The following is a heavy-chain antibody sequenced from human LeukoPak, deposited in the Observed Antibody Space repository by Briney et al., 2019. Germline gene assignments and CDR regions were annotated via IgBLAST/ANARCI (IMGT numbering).Heavy chain of an antibody. V-gene: IGHV4-34*01. CDR1: GGSFSGYY. Sequence: PSETLFLTCAVYGGSFSGYYWSWIRQPPGKGLEWIGEINHSGSTNYNPSPKSRVTISADTSKSQFSLKRSSVTAAATAVYYCARPYYAFLSGYQNWFDPWGQGTLVTVSS. D-gene: IGHD3-3*01. CDR2: INHSGST. CDR3: ARPYYAFLSGYQNWFDP. J-gene: IGHJ5*02.